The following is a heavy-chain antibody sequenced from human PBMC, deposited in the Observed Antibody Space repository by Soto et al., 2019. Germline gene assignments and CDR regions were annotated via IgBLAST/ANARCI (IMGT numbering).Heavy chain of an antibody. J-gene: IGHJ4*02. V-gene: IGHV3-53*04. CDR3: ARARGCIGVAGSGCFDY. CDR1: GFTVSSNY. CDR2: IYSGGRT. D-gene: IGHD6-19*01. Sequence: GGSLRLSCAASGFTVSSNYMSWVRQAPGKGLEWVSVIYSGGRTYDAESVKGRFTISRHNSKNTLYVQMSSLGAEDTAVYYCARARGCIGVAGSGCFDYWGQGTLVTVSS.